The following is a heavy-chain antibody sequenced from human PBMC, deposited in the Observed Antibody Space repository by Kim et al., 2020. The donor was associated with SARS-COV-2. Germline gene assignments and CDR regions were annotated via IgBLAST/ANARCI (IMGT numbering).Heavy chain of an antibody. CDR3: ARSARHYYYDSSGYYYGF. Sequence: SETLSLTCAVYGGSFSGYYWSWIRQPPGKGLEWIGEINHSGSTNYNPSLKSRVTISVDTSKNRFSLKLSSVTAADTAVYYCARSARHYYYDSSGYYYGFWGQGTLVTVSS. CDR1: GGSFSGYY. V-gene: IGHV4-34*01. D-gene: IGHD3-22*01. CDR2: INHSGST. J-gene: IGHJ4*02.